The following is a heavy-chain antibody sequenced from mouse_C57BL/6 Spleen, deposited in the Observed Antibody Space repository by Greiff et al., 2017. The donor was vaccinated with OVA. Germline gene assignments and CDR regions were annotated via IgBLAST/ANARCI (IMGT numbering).Heavy chain of an antibody. J-gene: IGHJ4*01. CDR2: ISYDGSN. Sequence: EVQRVESGPGLVKPSQSLSLTCSVTGYSITSGYYWNWIRQFPGNKLEWMGYISYDGSNNYNPSLKNRISITRDTSKNQFFLKLNSVTTEDTATYYCASPHYDGSAMDYWGQGTSVTVSS. CDR3: ASPHYDGSAMDY. D-gene: IGHD1-2*01. CDR1: GYSITSGYY. V-gene: IGHV3-6*01.